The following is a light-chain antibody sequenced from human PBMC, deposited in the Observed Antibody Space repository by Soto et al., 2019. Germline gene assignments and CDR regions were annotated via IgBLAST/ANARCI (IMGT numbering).Light chain of an antibody. J-gene: IGKJ4*01. CDR2: GAS. Sequence: PTRSCRASQSVSSNLVWHPHRPREAPRLLIYGASPMATDIPARFSGSGSGTEFTLTISSLQSEDYAVYYCQQYNTLPRTFGGGTKVDIK. CDR1: QSVSSN. V-gene: IGKV3-15*01. CDR3: QQYNTLPRT.